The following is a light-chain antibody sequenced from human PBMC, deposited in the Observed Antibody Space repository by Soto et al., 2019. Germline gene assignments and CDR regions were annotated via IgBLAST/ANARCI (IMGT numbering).Light chain of an antibody. CDR1: QRISSY. J-gene: IGKJ1*01. Sequence: DIQMTQSPSSVSASVGDRVTITCRASQRISSYLNWYQHKSGSAPKLLVYAASKLQSGVPLRFRGSGSGTTFTLTIISLRPDDFATYYCQQSYNTLSWTFGQGTKVDIK. CDR2: AAS. V-gene: IGKV1-39*01. CDR3: QQSYNTLSWT.